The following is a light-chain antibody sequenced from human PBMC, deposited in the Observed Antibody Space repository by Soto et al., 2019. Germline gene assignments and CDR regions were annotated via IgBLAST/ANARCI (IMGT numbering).Light chain of an antibody. J-gene: IGKJ5*01. CDR2: AAS. Sequence: EIVLTQSPATLSLSPGERATLSCRASQSVSSFLAWYQQKPGQAPRLLIYAASNRATGIPARFSGSGSGTEFTLTISSLEPEDFAVYYCQQRSNWPITFGQGTRLEIK. CDR1: QSVSSF. CDR3: QQRSNWPIT. V-gene: IGKV3-11*01.